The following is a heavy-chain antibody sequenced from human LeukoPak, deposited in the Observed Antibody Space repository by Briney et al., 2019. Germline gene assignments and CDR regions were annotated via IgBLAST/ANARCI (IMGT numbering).Heavy chain of an antibody. CDR1: GPTFSCAW. Sequence: GGSLRLSCAASGPTFSCAWMNWVRQAPGKGLEWVGRIRSKSDGGTTDYAAPVKGRFTISRDDSKNTLCMQMNSLQTEDSAVYYCSTIFPYDSNVDWGQGTLVTVSS. D-gene: IGHD3-22*01. CDR2: IRSKSDGGTT. V-gene: IGHV3-15*07. CDR3: STIFPYDSNVD. J-gene: IGHJ4*02.